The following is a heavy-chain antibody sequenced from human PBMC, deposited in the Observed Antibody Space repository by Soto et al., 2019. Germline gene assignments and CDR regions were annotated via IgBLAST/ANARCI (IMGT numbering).Heavy chain of an antibody. CDR3: ARGRYCSSTSCYMYWFDP. V-gene: IGHV4-34*01. Sequence: PSETLSLTCAVYGGSFSGYYWSWIRQPPGKGLEWIGEINHSGSTNYNPSLKSRVTISVDTSKNQFSLKLSSVTAADTAVYYCARGRYCSSTSCYMYWFDPWGQGTLVTVSS. CDR1: GGSFSGYY. J-gene: IGHJ5*02. CDR2: INHSGST. D-gene: IGHD2-2*02.